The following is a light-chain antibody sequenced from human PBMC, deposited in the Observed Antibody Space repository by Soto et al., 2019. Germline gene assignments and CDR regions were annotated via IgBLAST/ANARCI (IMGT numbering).Light chain of an antibody. CDR3: CSYAGSSTFYV. V-gene: IGLV2-23*02. CDR2: EVS. CDR1: SSDVGSYNL. J-gene: IGLJ1*01. Sequence: SALPQPASLYGSPGQSITISCTGTSSDVGSYNLVSWYQQHPGKAPKLMIYEVSKRPSGVSNRFSGSKSGNTASLTISGLQAEDEADYYCCSYAGSSTFYVFGTGTKVTVL.